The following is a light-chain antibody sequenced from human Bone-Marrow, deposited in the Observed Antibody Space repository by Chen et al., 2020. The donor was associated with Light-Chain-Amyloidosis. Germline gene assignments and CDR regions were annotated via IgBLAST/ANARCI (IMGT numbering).Light chain of an antibody. V-gene: IGLV3-25*02. Sequence: SYELTQPPSVSVSPGQTARITCSGDDLPTKYAYWYQQKPGQAPVLVIHRDTERPSGISERFSGGSKATTATLSIRGVQEEEEEDDDGRSADSSGTNEVVVGGGTKLTVL. CDR3: RSADSSGTNEVV. CDR2: RDT. CDR1: DLPTKY. J-gene: IGLJ2*01.